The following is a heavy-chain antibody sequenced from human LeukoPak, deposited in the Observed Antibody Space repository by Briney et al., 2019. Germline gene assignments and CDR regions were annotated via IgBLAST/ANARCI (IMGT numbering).Heavy chain of an antibody. D-gene: IGHD6-19*01. CDR1: GGSISSSSYY. CDR3: ASTYSSGWYMVY. Sequence: SETLSLTCTVSGGSISSSSYYWGWIRQPPGKGLEWIGSMYYSGSTHYNPSLKSRVTISVDTSKNQFSLKLSSVTAADTAVYYCASTYSSGWYMVYWGEGTSATVSS. V-gene: IGHV4-39*01. CDR2: MYYSGST. J-gene: IGHJ4*02.